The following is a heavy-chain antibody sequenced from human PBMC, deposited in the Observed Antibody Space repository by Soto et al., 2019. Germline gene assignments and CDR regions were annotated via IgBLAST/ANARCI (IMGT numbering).Heavy chain of an antibody. CDR3: ARHGSN. J-gene: IGHJ4*02. Sequence: PSGTLALTCTVSGVSISNSSDYWGWIRRPPGKGLEWIGTIYYSGITYYTPSLKSRVTISVDTSKNQFSLKLTSVTAADTAVYYCARHGSNWGQGTLVTVSS. CDR1: GVSISNSSDY. V-gene: IGHV4-39*01. CDR2: IYYSGIT.